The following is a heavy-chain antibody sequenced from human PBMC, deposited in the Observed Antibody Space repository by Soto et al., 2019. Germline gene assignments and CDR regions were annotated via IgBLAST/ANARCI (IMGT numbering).Heavy chain of an antibody. V-gene: IGHV3-74*01. Sequence: GGSLRLSWAATGFTFSNYWMHWVRQTPGKGLVWVSRINSDGSTTNYADSVKGRFTISRDSAKNTLYLQMNSLRAADTAVYYCARHGYSYGYYYYYYMDVWGKGTTVTVSS. D-gene: IGHD5-18*01. CDR2: INSDGSTT. CDR1: GFTFSNYW. J-gene: IGHJ6*03. CDR3: ARHGYSYGYYYYYYMDV.